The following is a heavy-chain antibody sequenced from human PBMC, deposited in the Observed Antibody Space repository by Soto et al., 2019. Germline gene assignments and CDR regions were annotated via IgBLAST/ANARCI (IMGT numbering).Heavy chain of an antibody. Sequence: QVQLVESGGGVVQPGRSLRLSCADSGFTFSSYGMHWVRQAPGKGLEWVAVISYDGSNKYYADSVKGRFTISRDNSKNTLYLQMNSLRAEDTAVYYCAKALRGVVVPAAMIVDYWGQGTLVTVSS. J-gene: IGHJ4*02. D-gene: IGHD2-2*01. CDR2: ISYDGSNK. CDR3: AKALRGVVVPAAMIVDY. V-gene: IGHV3-30*18. CDR1: GFTFSSYG.